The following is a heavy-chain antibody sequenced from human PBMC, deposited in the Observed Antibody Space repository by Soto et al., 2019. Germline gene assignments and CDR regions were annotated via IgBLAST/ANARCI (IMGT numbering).Heavy chain of an antibody. Sequence: EVQQVESGGGLVKPGGSLRLSCAGSGFTFSNAWTSWVRRAPGKGLEWVGRIKSDAYGGAIDYAAPVKGSFTISRDDSKNKMFLQMNNLRAEDTGVYSCTTTKGRLEPPTNDFWGQGTPVIVSS. V-gene: IGHV3-15*01. D-gene: IGHD2-8*01. J-gene: IGHJ4*02. CDR2: IKSDAYGGAI. CDR3: TTTKGRLEPPTNDF. CDR1: GFTFSNAW.